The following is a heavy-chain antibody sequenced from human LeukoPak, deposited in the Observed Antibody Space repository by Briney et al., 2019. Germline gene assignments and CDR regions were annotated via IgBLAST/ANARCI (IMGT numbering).Heavy chain of an antibody. CDR3: ARDGYCSGGSCYPDAFDI. D-gene: IGHD2-15*01. CDR1: GFTFSSYG. Sequence: GGSLRLSCAASGFTFSSYGMHWVRQAPGKGLEWVAVIWYDGSNKYYADSVKGRFTISRDNSKNTLYLQMNSLRAEDTAVYYCARDGYCSGGSCYPDAFDIWGQGTMVTVSS. J-gene: IGHJ3*02. CDR2: IWYDGSNK. V-gene: IGHV3-33*01.